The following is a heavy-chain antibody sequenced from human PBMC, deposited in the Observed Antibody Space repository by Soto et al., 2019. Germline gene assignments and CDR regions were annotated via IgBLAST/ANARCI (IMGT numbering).Heavy chain of an antibody. CDR3: ARKILGSTTRQNYWDFDL. V-gene: IGHV3-23*01. Sequence: EVQVLESGGGLVQPGGSLRLSCAGSGFTFINYAMNWVRQAPGKGLEWVSSISGGGDAAFFPDSVKGRFTISRDNSKNTVTLQMNSLGVDDTAVYYCARKILGSTTRQNYWDFDLWGRGTLVTVSS. CDR1: GFTFINYA. D-gene: IGHD7-27*01. CDR2: ISGGGDAA. J-gene: IGHJ2*01.